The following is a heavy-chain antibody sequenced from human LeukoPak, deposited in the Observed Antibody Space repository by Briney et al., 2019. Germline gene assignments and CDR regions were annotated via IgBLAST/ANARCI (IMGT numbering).Heavy chain of an antibody. D-gene: IGHD3-22*01. CDR2: IYYSGST. CDR1: GGSISSGGFY. Sequence: SQTLSLTCTVSGGSISSGGFYWSWIRQHPGKGPEWIGYIYYSGSTYYNPSLRSRLTISLDTFRNQFSLKLSSVTAADTAVYYCARSPSGFYNDYWGQGTLVTVSS. J-gene: IGHJ4*02. CDR3: ARSPSGFYNDY. V-gene: IGHV4-31*03.